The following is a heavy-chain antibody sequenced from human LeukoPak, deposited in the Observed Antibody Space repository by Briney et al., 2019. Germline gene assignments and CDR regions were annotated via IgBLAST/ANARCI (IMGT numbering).Heavy chain of an antibody. Sequence: SVKVSCKASGFTFTSSAVQWVRQARGQRLEWIGWIVVGSGNTNYAQKFQERVTITRGMSTSTAYMELSSLRSEDTAVYYCAADPSLTTVVGYWGQGTLVTVSS. V-gene: IGHV1-58*01. D-gene: IGHD4-23*01. J-gene: IGHJ4*02. CDR3: AADPSLTTVVGY. CDR2: IVVGSGNT. CDR1: GFTFTSSA.